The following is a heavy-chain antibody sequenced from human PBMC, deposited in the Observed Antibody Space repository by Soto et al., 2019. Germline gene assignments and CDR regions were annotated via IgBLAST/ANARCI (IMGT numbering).Heavy chain of an antibody. CDR3: AREPTGHGGMDV. J-gene: IGHJ6*02. V-gene: IGHV3-30-3*01. CDR1: GFTFSSYA. Sequence: VQLVESGGGVVQPGRSLRLSCAASGFTFSSYAMHWVRQAPGKGLEWVAVISYDGSNKYYADSVKGRFTISRDNSKNTLYLQMNSLRAEDTAVYYCAREPTGHGGMDVWGQGTTVTVSS. CDR2: ISYDGSNK.